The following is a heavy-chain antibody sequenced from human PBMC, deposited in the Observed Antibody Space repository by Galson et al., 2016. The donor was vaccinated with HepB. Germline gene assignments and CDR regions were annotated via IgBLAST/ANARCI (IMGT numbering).Heavy chain of an antibody. V-gene: IGHV3-23*01. D-gene: IGHD6-13*01. Sequence: SLRLSCAASGFTFSGYSMNWVRQAPGKGLQWVSTISALGGTTHYADSVKGRFTISRDNAKNTLYLQMSRLRADDTALYYCAKKGHPYTSQWFESQYTGMDVWGQGTTVTVSS. CDR2: ISALGGTT. CDR1: GFTFSGYS. CDR3: AKKGHPYTSQWFESQYTGMDV. J-gene: IGHJ6*02.